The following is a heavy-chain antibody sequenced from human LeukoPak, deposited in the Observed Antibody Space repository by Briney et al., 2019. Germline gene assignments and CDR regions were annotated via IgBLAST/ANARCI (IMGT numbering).Heavy chain of an antibody. D-gene: IGHD6-6*01. J-gene: IGHJ6*03. CDR3: ARAVCPTIKFCDSSYFMDV. Sequence: PGRSLRLSCAASGFTFSSYGMHWVRQAPGKGLEWVAVIWYDGSNKYYADSVRGRFTISRDNAKNSLYLQMNSLRAEDTALYYCARAVCPTIKFCDSSYFMDVWGKGTTVNVS. CDR2: IWYDGSNK. CDR1: GFTFSSYG. V-gene: IGHV3-33*01.